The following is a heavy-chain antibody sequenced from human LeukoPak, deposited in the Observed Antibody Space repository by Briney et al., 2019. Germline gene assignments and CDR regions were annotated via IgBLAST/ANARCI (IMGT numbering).Heavy chain of an antibody. CDR3: ATTSRGTIKHGDYGD. CDR1: GFTFSSYA. J-gene: IGHJ4*02. Sequence: TGGSLRLSCAASGFTFSSYAMSWVRQAPGKGLEWVSAISGSGGSTYYADSVKGRFTISRDNSKNTLYLQMNSLRAEDTAVYYCATTSRGTIKHGDYGDWGQGTLVTVSS. CDR2: ISGSGGST. V-gene: IGHV3-23*01. D-gene: IGHD4-17*01.